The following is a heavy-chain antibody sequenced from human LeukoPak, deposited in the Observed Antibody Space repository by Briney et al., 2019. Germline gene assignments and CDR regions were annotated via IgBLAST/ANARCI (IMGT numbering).Heavy chain of an antibody. V-gene: IGHV3-23*01. Sequence: GGSLRLSCAASGFTFSSYAMSWVRQAPGKGLEWVSAISGSGGSTYYADSVKGRFTISRDNSRNTLYLQMNSLRAEDTAVYYCAKSVIAAVHRALFDYWGQGTLVTVSS. J-gene: IGHJ4*02. CDR1: GFTFSSYA. CDR2: ISGSGGST. D-gene: IGHD6-13*01. CDR3: AKSVIAAVHRALFDY.